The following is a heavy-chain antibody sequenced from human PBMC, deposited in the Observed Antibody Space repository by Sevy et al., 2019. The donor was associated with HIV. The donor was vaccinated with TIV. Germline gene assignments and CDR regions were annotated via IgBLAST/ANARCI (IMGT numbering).Heavy chain of an antibody. J-gene: IGHJ4*01. CDR3: VSGAYYYESRTENFDY. D-gene: IGHD3-22*01. CDR2: IWYDGSNK. CDR1: GFTFSSYG. V-gene: IGHV3-33*01. Sequence: GGSLRLSCAASGFTFSSYGMHWVRQAPGKGLEWVALIWYDGSNKYYADSVKVRFTISRDNSKNTLYLQMYSLGAEDTAVYYCVSGAYYYESRTENFDYWGHGTLVTVSS.